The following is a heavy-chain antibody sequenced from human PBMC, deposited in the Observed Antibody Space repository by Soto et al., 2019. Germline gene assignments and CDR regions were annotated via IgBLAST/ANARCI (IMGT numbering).Heavy chain of an antibody. CDR3: ARSIRGPRRFNGMDV. CDR1: GFSLTSPGMC. D-gene: IGHD1-20*01. CDR2: IERDDDDK. V-gene: IGHV2-70*13. Sequence: SGPTLVNPTGTLTLTCTFSGFSLTSPGMCVSWVRQSPGKALEWLALIERDDDDKYYSTSLKTRLTISKDTRKNQVVLTMANMEPADTATYYCARSIRGPRRFNGMDVWGQGTTVTVSS. J-gene: IGHJ6*02.